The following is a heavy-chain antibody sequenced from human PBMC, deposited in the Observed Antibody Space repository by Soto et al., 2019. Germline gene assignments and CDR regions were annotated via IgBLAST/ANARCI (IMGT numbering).Heavy chain of an antibody. D-gene: IGHD5-18*01. CDR1: GGSISSYY. V-gene: IGHV4-59*08. CDR3: ARQTWIHFDY. Sequence: QVQLQESGPGLVKPSETLSLTCTVSGGSISSYYWSWIRQPPGKGLEWIGYIYYSGSTNYNPSLKXXVXIXXDTAKNQFSLKLSSVTAADTAVYYCARQTWIHFDYWGQGTLVTVSS. J-gene: IGHJ4*02. CDR2: IYYSGST.